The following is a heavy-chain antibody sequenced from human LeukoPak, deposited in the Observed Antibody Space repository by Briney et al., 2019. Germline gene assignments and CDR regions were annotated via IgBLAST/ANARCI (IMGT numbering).Heavy chain of an antibody. V-gene: IGHV3-30*18. J-gene: IGHJ4*02. Sequence: PGGSLRLSCAVSGFTFSSYGMHWVRQAPGKGLEWMAVISYDGTNKYYADSVKGRFTISRDNSKNTLCLQMNSLRAEDTAEYYCAKAQSYTSSWYPIWGQGTVVTVSS. CDR2: ISYDGTNK. CDR3: AKAQSYTSSWYPI. D-gene: IGHD6-13*01. CDR1: GFTFSSYG.